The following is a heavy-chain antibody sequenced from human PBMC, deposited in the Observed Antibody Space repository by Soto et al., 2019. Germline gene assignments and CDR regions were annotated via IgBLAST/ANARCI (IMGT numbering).Heavy chain of an antibody. CDR1: GGSINSSNW. V-gene: IGHV4-4*02. CDR3: ARDRGIAAAGLYYYYYGMDV. D-gene: IGHD6-13*01. J-gene: IGHJ6*02. CDR2: IYHSGST. Sequence: PSETLSLTCAVSGGSINSSNWWSWVRQPTGKGLEWIGEIYHSGSTNYNPSLKSRVTISVDKSKNQFSLKLSSVTAADTAVYYCARDRGIAAAGLYYYYYGMDVWGQGTTVTVSS.